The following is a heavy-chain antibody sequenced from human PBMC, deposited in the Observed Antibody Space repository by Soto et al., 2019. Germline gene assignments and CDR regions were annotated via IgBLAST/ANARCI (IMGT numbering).Heavy chain of an antibody. V-gene: IGHV1-46*01. CDR2: INPNGGRT. Sequence: ASVKVSCKASGYTFTNYHMHGVRQAPGQGPEWMGIINPNGGRTSYAQRFQGRVTVTRDTSTSTVYLELSSLTSEDTAVYYCARDNMHYYSPSEGYFYYGMDVWGQGTPVTVS. CDR3: ARDNMHYYSPSEGYFYYGMDV. CDR1: GYTFTNYH. D-gene: IGHD3-10*01. J-gene: IGHJ6*02.